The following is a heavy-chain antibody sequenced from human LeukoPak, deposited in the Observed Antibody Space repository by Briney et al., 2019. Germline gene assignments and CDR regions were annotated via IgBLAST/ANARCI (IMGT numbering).Heavy chain of an antibody. CDR2: IYYSGIT. V-gene: IGHV4-39*01. D-gene: IGHD2-15*01. CDR1: GGSITSSNYY. J-gene: IGHJ3*02. Sequence: SETLSLTCTVSGGSITSSNYYRGWVSQRPGKGLEWLASIYYSGITYHNPSLKSRVTISVDTSKNQFSLKLSSVTATDTAVYYCARHERFCSGGSCYGPDAFDIWGQGTMVTVSS. CDR3: ARHERFCSGGSCYGPDAFDI.